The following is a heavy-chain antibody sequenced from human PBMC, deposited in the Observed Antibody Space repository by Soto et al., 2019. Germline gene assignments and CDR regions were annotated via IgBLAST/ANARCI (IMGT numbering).Heavy chain of an antibody. V-gene: IGHV2-5*02. D-gene: IGHD3-22*01. CDR1: GFSLDTWGVG. CDR3: ARALGYWGSYYFDH. Sequence: QITLKESGPTLVRPTQTLTLTCTVSGFSLDTWGVGVGWIRQSPGKAPEWLALIYWDDDKRYSPSLKNRLTITKDTSRNQSVFTLTTMDPVDTVTYSCARALGYWGSYYFDHWGQGTLVTVSS. J-gene: IGHJ4*02. CDR2: IYWDDDK.